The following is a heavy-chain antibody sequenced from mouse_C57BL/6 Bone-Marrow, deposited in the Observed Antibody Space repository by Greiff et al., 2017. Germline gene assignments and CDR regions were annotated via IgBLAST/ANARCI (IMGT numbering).Heavy chain of an antibody. J-gene: IGHJ2*01. CDR3: TTVLYPYYFDY. CDR2: IDTENGDT. CDR1: GFNIKDDY. D-gene: IGHD2-12*01. V-gene: IGHV14-4*01. Sequence: VQLQQSGAELVRPGASVKLSCTASGFNIKDDYMHWVKQRPEQGLEWIGWIDTENGDTEYASKFQGKATITADTSSNTAYLQLSRLTSEDTAVYYCTTVLYPYYFDYWGQGTTLTVSS.